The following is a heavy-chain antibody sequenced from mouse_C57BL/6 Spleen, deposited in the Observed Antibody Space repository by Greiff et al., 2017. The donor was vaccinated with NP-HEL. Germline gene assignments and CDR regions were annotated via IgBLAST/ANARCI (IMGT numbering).Heavy chain of an antibody. D-gene: IGHD2-5*01. V-gene: IGHV1-52*01. CDR1: GYTFTSYW. CDR2: IDPSDSDT. Sequence: QVQLQQPGAELVRPGSSVKLSCKASGYTFTSYWMHWVKQRPIQGLEWIGNIDPSDSDTHYNQKFKDKATLTVDKSSSTAYMQLSILTSEDSAVSDCASAYSNYFDYWGQGTTLTVAS. J-gene: IGHJ2*01. CDR3: ASAYSNYFDY.